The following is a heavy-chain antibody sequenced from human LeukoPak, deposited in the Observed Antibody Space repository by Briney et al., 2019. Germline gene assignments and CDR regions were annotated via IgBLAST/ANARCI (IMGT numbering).Heavy chain of an antibody. V-gene: IGHV3-73*01. D-gene: IGHD1-26*01. CDR2: IRSKANSYAT. Sequence: GGSLRLSCAASGFTFSGSAMHWVRQASGKGLEWVGRIRSKANSYATAYAASVKGRFTISRDDSKNTAYLQMNSLKTEDTAVYYCTRHSFWYSGSARYYYYGMDVWGQGTTVTVSS. CDR1: GFTFSGSA. CDR3: TRHSFWYSGSARYYYYGMDV. J-gene: IGHJ6*02.